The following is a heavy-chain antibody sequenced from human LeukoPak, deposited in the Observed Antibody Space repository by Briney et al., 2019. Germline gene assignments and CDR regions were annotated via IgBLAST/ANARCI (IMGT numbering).Heavy chain of an antibody. CDR1: GFTFSSYS. CDR3: AREYSGSYRTFDY. CDR2: ISSSSSYI. Sequence: PGGSLRLSCAASGFTFSSYSMNWVRQAPGKGLEWVSSISSSSSYIYYADSVKGRFTISRDNAKNSLYLQMNSLRAEDTAVYYCAREYSGSYRTFDYWGQGTQVTVSS. D-gene: IGHD1-26*01. V-gene: IGHV3-21*01. J-gene: IGHJ4*02.